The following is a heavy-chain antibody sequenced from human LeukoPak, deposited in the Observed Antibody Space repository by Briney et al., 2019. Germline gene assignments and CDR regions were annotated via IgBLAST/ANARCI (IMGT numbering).Heavy chain of an antibody. D-gene: IGHD6-19*01. CDR1: GFTFSNSA. J-gene: IGHJ4*02. CDR2: ISGSGGST. CDR3: AKGSGPMRPYYFDY. V-gene: IGHV3-23*01. Sequence: GGSLRLSCAASGFTFSNSAVSWVRQAPGKGLEWVSAISGSGGSTYYADSVKGRFTISRDNSKRTLYLQMNTLRAEDTAVYYCAKGSGPMRPYYFDYWGQGTLVAVSS.